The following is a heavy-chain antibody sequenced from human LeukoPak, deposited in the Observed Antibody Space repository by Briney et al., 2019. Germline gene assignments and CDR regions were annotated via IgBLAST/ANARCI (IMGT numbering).Heavy chain of an antibody. V-gene: IGHV4-59*08. CDR1: GGSISSYY. D-gene: IGHD6-19*01. Sequence: SETLSLTCTVSGGSISSYYWSWIRQPPGRGLEWIGYIYYSGSTNYNPSLKSRVTISVDTSKNQFSLKLSSVTAADTAVYYCARPYSSGWYGAFDIWGQGTMVTVSS. CDR3: ARPYSSGWYGAFDI. CDR2: IYYSGST. J-gene: IGHJ3*02.